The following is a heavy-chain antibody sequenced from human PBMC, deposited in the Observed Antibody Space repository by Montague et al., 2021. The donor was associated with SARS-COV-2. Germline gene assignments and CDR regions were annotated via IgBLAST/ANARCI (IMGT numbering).Heavy chain of an antibody. Sequence: SETLSLTCSVSGGSISGYFWSWIRQPAGKGLEWIGRIYPSGGISXXGRXXXHPSLKSRVTVSIDTSRNQFSLSLNSVTAADTAVYFCARDSDFSSRHGAEDYFDYWGQGILVAVSS. CDR3: ARDSDFSSRHGAEDYFDY. D-gene: IGHD6-13*01. J-gene: IGHJ4*02. CDR1: GGSISGYF. CDR2: IYPSGGI. V-gene: IGHV4-4*07.